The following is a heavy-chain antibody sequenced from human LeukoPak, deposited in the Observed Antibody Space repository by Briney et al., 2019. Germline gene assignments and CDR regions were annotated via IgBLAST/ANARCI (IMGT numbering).Heavy chain of an antibody. Sequence: SETLSLTCTVSGGSISSSSYYWGWIRQPPGKGLEWIGSIYYSGSTYYNPSLKSRVTISVDTSKNQFSLKLSSVTAADTAVYYCARRPRPSSGWYELYYYYGMDVWGQGTTVTVSS. CDR2: IYYSGST. J-gene: IGHJ6*02. V-gene: IGHV4-39*01. D-gene: IGHD6-19*01. CDR3: ARRPRPSSGWYELYYYYGMDV. CDR1: GGSISSSSYY.